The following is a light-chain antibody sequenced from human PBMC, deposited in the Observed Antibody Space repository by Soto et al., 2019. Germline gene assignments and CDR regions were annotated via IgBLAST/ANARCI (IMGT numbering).Light chain of an antibody. CDR3: QKYGRSPRK. Sequence: EIVLTQSPATLSSFPGDRVTLSCRASQYINTRLAWYQHRPGQAPRLLIYDASSRATGIPDRFSGSGSGTDFTINISRMEPEDFAVHYCQKYGRSPRKLGQGTKV. V-gene: IGKV3-20*01. CDR2: DAS. CDR1: QYINTR. J-gene: IGKJ1*01.